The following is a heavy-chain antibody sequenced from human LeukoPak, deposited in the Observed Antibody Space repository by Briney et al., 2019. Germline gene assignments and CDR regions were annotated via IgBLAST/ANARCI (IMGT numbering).Heavy chain of an antibody. J-gene: IGHJ3*02. CDR3: ARDYYDKPI. V-gene: IGHV3-7*01. Sequence: GGSLRLSCAASGFTFSSYAMSWVRQAPGKGLEWVANIKQDGSEKYYVDSVKGRFTISRDNAKNSLYLQMNSLRAEDTAVYYCARDYYDKPIWGQGTMVTVSS. CDR2: IKQDGSEK. CDR1: GFTFSSYA. D-gene: IGHD3-22*01.